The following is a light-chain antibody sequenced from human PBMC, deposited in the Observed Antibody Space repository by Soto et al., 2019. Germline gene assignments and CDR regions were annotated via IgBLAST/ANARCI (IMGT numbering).Light chain of an antibody. CDR1: QSVSSSF. J-gene: IGKJ5*01. CDR3: QQRSSWPIT. Sequence: EIVLTQSPGTLSLSPGERATLSCRASQSVSSSFLAWYQQRPGQAPRLLIYAASNTAPGIPDRFSGSGSGTDFTLTISRLEPEDFVVYYCQQRSSWPITFGQGTRLEIK. CDR2: AAS. V-gene: IGKV3D-20*02.